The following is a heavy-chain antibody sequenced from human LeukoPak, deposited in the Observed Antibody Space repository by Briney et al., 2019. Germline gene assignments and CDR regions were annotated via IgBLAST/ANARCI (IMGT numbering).Heavy chain of an antibody. J-gene: IGHJ1*01. Sequence: GVPLRLSCAAWGFGDSSTHMNWPRQAPGEGLVGVSDIFNGGSTYYADSVKGRFTISRDNSKNTLYLQMNSLRAEDTAVYYCATSIVGLTYDEHFQHWGQGTLVTVSS. CDR1: GFGDSSTH. D-gene: IGHD1-26*01. CDR2: IFNGGST. V-gene: IGHV3-53*01. CDR3: ATSIVGLTYDEHFQH.